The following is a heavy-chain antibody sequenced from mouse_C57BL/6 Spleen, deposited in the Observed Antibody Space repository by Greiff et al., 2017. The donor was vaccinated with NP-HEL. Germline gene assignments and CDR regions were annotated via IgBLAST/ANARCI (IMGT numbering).Heavy chain of an antibody. V-gene: IGHV1-26*01. D-gene: IGHD1-1*01. CDR1: GYTFTDYY. J-gene: IGHJ1*03. CDR2: INPNNGGT. Sequence: EVQLQQSGPELVKPGASVKISCKASGYTFTDYYMNWVKQSHGKSLEWIGDINPNNGGTSYNQKFKGKATLTVDQSSSTAYMELRSLTSEDSAVYYCARSRSSYGDWYFDVWGTGTTVTVSS. CDR3: ARSRSSYGDWYFDV.